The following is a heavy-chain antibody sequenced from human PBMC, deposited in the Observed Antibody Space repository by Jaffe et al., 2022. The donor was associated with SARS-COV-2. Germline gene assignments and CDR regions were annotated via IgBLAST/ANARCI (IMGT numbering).Heavy chain of an antibody. J-gene: IGHJ4*02. D-gene: IGHD3-10*01. CDR2: ISSSSSYT. V-gene: IGHV3-11*06. Sequence: QVQLVESGGGLVKPGGSLRLSCAASGFTFSDNYMNWIRQAPGKGLEWVSYISSSSSYTNYADSVKGRFTISRDNAKNSLYLQMNSLRAEDTAVYYCARTAKKGWFGELFFAFDYWGQGTLVTVSS. CDR1: GFTFSDNY. CDR3: ARTAKKGWFGELFFAFDY.